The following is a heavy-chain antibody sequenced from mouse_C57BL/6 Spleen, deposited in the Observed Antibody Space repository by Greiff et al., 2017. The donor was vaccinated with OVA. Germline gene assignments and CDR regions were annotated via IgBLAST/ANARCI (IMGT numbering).Heavy chain of an antibody. CDR1: GYAFSSYW. CDR3: ASPHYYGSSYGFAY. J-gene: IGHJ3*01. V-gene: IGHV1-80*01. CDR2: IYPGDGDT. D-gene: IGHD1-1*01. Sequence: VKLMESGAELVKPGASVKISCKASGYAFSSYWMNWVKQRPGKGLEWIGQIYPGDGDTNYNGKFKGKATLTADKSSSTAYMQLSSLTSEDSAVYFCASPHYYGSSYGFAYWGQGTLVTVSA.